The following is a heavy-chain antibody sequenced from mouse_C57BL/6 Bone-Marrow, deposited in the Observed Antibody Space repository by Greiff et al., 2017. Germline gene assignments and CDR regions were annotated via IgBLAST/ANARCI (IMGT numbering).Heavy chain of an antibody. Sequence: QVQLKQPGAELVKPGASVKMSCKASGYTFTSYWITWVKQRPGQGLEWIGDIYPGSGSTNYKEKFKSKATLTVDTSSSTAYMQLSSLTSEDSAVYYCARKNYDYDAWFAYWGQGTLVTVSA. D-gene: IGHD2-4*01. CDR3: ARKNYDYDAWFAY. CDR2: IYPGSGST. V-gene: IGHV1-55*01. CDR1: GYTFTSYW. J-gene: IGHJ3*01.